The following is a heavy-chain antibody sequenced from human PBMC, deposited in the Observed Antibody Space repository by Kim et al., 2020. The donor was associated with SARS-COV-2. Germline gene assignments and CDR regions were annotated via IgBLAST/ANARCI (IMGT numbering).Heavy chain of an antibody. Sequence: YSDGTTYYADSVKGRFTISRDNSKNTVYLQMNSLRAEDTAFYYCARDTDYWGQGTLVTVSS. CDR2: YSDGTT. CDR3: ARDTDY. V-gene: IGHV3-53*01. J-gene: IGHJ4*02.